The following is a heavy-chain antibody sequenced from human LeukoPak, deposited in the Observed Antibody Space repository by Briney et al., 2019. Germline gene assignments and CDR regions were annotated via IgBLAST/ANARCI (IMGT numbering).Heavy chain of an antibody. CDR2: IKQDGSEK. J-gene: IGHJ4*02. V-gene: IGHV3-7*03. CDR1: GFTFSRYW. CDR3: ARAPYCIGGSCRFDY. D-gene: IGHD2-15*01. Sequence: PGGSLRLSCAASGFTFSRYWMSWVRQAPGKGLEWVANIKQDGSEKYYVDSVKGRFTISRDNAKNSLYLQMNSLRAEDTAVYYCARAPYCIGGSCRFDYWGQGTLVTVSS.